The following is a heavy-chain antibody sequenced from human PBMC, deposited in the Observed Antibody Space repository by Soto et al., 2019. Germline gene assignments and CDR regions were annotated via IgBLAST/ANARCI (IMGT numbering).Heavy chain of an antibody. CDR1: GFTFSIYA. J-gene: IGHJ4*02. CDR3: AKGPPSTYGILTGYFY. Sequence: GGSLRLSCAASGFTFSIYAMSWVRQAPGKGLEWVSTINSGGNPYYADSVKGRFSISRDNSKNTLYLQMNSLRVEDTAIYYCAKGPPSTYGILTGYFYWGQGVLVTVSS. V-gene: IGHV3-23*01. D-gene: IGHD3-9*01. CDR2: INSGGNP.